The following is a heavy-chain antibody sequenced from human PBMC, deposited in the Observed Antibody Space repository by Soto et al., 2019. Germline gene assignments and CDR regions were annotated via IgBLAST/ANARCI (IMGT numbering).Heavy chain of an antibody. CDR2: IKPSGRST. CDR3: ARAHRLLWFGELLI. CDR1: GYTFTNYY. J-gene: IGHJ4*02. Sequence: QVHLVQSGAEVKKPGASVTVSCKASGYTFTNYYIHWVRQAPGQGLEWMGVIKPSGRSTDYTPKLQDRVTMSRDTSTTTVYMELSSLRSEDTAVYYCARAHRLLWFGELLIWGQGTLGSVSS. D-gene: IGHD3-10*01. V-gene: IGHV1-46*04.